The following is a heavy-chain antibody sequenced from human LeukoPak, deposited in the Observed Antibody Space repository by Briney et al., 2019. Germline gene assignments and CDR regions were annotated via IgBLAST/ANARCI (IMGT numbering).Heavy chain of an antibody. D-gene: IGHD1-26*01. CDR2: VWYDGSNK. Sequence: GGSLRLSCAASGFTFSSNAIHWVRQAPGKGLEWVAVVWYDGSNKHYVDSVKGRFTISRDNSKNTVYLQMNRLTAEDTAVYYCAKDGSAYSGSYIDYWGRGTLLTVSS. CDR1: GFTFSSNA. CDR3: AKDGSAYSGSYIDY. J-gene: IGHJ4*02. V-gene: IGHV3-33*06.